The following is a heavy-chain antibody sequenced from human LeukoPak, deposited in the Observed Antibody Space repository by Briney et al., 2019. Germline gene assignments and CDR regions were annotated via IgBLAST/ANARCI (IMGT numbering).Heavy chain of an antibody. Sequence: PGGSLRLSCAASGLTVSSNYMNWVRQAPGKGLEWVSVIYSGGFTYYADSVKGRFTISRDNSKNTLYLQMNNLRAEDTAVYYCARDLIPYYYDSSGTPPAFDIWGQGTMVTVSS. V-gene: IGHV3-66*01. CDR1: GLTVSSNY. CDR3: ARDLIPYYYDSSGTPPAFDI. J-gene: IGHJ3*02. D-gene: IGHD3-22*01. CDR2: IYSGGFT.